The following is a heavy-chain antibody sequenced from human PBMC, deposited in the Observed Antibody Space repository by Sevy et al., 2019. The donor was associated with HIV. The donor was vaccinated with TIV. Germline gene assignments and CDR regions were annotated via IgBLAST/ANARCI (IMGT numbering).Heavy chain of an antibody. V-gene: IGHV3-7*01. J-gene: IGHJ4*02. D-gene: IGHD3-16*01. CDR2: IKEDGSVK. Sequence: GGSLRLSCGASGFIFGKNWMGWVSQAPGKGLEWVATIKEDGSVKYYVDSVKGRFIVSRDNAKNSLFLQMNSLRDEDTAVYYCVLRRGGYWGQGVLVTVSS. CDR1: GFIFGKNW. CDR3: VLRRGGY.